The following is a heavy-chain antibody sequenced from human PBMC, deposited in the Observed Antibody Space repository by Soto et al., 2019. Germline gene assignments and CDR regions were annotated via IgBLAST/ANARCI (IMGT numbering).Heavy chain of an antibody. V-gene: IGHV1-69*18. CDR1: GGTFSTYT. CDR3: ARRLDDRADEGFDV. J-gene: IGHJ3*01. CDR2: IIPLFGTT. Sequence: QVHLVQSGAEVRKPGSLVKVSCKTSGGTFSTYTIYWVRQAPGQGLEWMGRIIPLFGTTRYAQNFQDRVTITAEESTSTTYMELSSLRAEDTALYYCARRLDDRADEGFDVWGEGTAVTVSA. D-gene: IGHD3-16*01.